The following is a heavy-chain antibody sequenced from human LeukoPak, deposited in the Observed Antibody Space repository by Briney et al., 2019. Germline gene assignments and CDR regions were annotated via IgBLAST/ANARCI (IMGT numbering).Heavy chain of an antibody. CDR1: GGSFSGYY. CDR3: ARIRGYSYGSKYFDY. CDR2: INHSGST. D-gene: IGHD5-18*01. J-gene: IGHJ4*02. V-gene: IGHV4-34*01. Sequence: PSETLSLTCAVYGGSFSGYYWSWIRQPPGKGLEWIGEINHSGSTNYNPSLKSRVTISVDTSKNQFSLKLGSVTAADTAVYYCARIRGYSYGSKYFDYWGQGTLVTVSS.